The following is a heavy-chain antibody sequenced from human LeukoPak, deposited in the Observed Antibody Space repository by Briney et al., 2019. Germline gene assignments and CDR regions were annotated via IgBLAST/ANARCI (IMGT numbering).Heavy chain of an antibody. Sequence: GGSLRLSCAASGFTFSSYAMSWVRQAPGKGLEWVSYISSSSSTIYYADSVKGRFTISRDNAKNSLYLQMSSLRAEDTAVYYCAKAGSGWKYYFDYWGQGTLVTVSS. J-gene: IGHJ4*02. CDR2: ISSSSSTI. CDR3: AKAGSGWKYYFDY. D-gene: IGHD6-19*01. CDR1: GFTFSSYA. V-gene: IGHV3-48*01.